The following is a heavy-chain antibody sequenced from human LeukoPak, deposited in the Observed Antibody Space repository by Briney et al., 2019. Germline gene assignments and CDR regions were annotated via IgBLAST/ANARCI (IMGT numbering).Heavy chain of an antibody. CDR1: GYIFTSYW. J-gene: IGHJ3*02. V-gene: IGHV5-51*01. D-gene: IGHD5-24*01. Sequence: GESLQISCEGSGYIFTSYWIGGVRQLPGKGLEWMGIIYPGDSDTRYSPSFQGQVTISADKSTTTAYLQWSSLKASDTAMYYCARRRWLQTDAFDIWGQGTMVTVSS. CDR3: ARRRWLQTDAFDI. CDR2: IYPGDSDT.